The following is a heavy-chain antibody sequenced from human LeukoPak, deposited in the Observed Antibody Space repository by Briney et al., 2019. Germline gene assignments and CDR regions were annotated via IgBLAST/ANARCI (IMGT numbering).Heavy chain of an antibody. CDR3: AKASNGGSYYGVIIDY. Sequence: GGSLRLSCAASGFTFSSYWMHWVRQVPGKGLVWVSGINTDGSTTSYADSVKGRFTISRDNAKNTLYLQMNGLRAEDTAVYYCAKASNGGSYYGVIIDYWGQGTLVTVSS. CDR1: GFTFSSYW. CDR2: INTDGSTT. J-gene: IGHJ4*02. D-gene: IGHD1-26*01. V-gene: IGHV3-74*01.